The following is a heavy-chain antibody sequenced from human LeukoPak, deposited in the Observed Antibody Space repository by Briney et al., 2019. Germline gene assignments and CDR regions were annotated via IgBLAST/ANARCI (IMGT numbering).Heavy chain of an antibody. CDR3: ARVPVDTAMVNAFDI. V-gene: IGHV5-51*01. CDR2: IYPGDSDT. CDR1: GYSFTSYW. D-gene: IGHD5-18*01. Sequence: GESLTISCKGSGYSFTSYWIGWVRQMPGKGLEWMGIIYPGDSDTRYSPSFQGQVTISADKSISTAYLQWSSLKASDTAMYYCARVPVDTAMVNAFDIWGQGTMVTVSS. J-gene: IGHJ3*02.